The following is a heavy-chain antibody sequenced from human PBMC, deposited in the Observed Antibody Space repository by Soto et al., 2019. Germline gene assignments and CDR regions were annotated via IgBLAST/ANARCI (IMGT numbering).Heavy chain of an antibody. CDR2: IYYSGST. CDR1: GGSISSGDYY. J-gene: IGHJ6*02. D-gene: IGHD3-22*01. V-gene: IGHV4-30-4*01. Sequence: PSETLSLTCTVSGGSISSGDYYWSWIRQPPGKGLERIGYIYYSGSTYYNPSLKSRVTISVDTSKNQFSLKLSSVTAADTAVYYCARGYYDKRYGMDVWGQGTTVTVSS. CDR3: ARGYYDKRYGMDV.